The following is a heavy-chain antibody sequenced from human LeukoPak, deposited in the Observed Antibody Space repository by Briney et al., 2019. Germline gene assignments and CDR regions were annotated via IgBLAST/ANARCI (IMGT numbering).Heavy chain of an antibody. Sequence: SETLSLTCTVSGGSISSYYWSWIRQPPGKGLEWIGYIYYSGSTNYNPSLKSRVTISVDTSKNQFSLKLSSVTAADTAVYYCARGVPDYSNYGAFDYWGQGTLVTVSS. D-gene: IGHD4-11*01. V-gene: IGHV4-59*01. CDR3: ARGVPDYSNYGAFDY. CDR2: IYYSGST. J-gene: IGHJ4*02. CDR1: GGSISSYY.